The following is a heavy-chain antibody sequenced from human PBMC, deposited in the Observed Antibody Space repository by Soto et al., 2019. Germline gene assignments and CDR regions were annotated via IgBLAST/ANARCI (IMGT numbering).Heavy chain of an antibody. CDR1: GFTFSSYA. D-gene: IGHD6-13*01. Sequence: GGSLRLSCAASGFTFSSYAMHLVRQAPGKGLEWVAVISYDGSNKYYADSVKGRFTISRDNSKNTLYLQMNSLRAEDTAVYYCARTYSSPSYYYYYGMDVWGQGTTVTVSS. J-gene: IGHJ6*02. V-gene: IGHV3-30-3*01. CDR2: ISYDGSNK. CDR3: ARTYSSPSYYYYYGMDV.